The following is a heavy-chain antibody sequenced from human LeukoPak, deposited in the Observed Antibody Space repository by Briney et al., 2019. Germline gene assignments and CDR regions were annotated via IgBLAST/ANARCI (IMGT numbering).Heavy chain of an antibody. D-gene: IGHD3-10*01. V-gene: IGHV1-69*13. CDR1: GGTFSSYA. CDR2: IIPIFGTA. J-gene: IGHJ6*03. CDR3: ARAGSGSYYYYMDV. Sequence: HRASVKVSCKASGGTFSSYAISWVRQAPGQGLEWMGGIIPIFGTANYAQKFQGRVTITADESTSTAYMELSSLRSEDTAVYYCARAGSGSYYYYMDVWGKGTTVTISS.